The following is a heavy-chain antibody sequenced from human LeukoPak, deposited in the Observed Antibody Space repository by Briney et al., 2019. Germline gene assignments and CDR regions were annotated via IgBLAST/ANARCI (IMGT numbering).Heavy chain of an antibody. CDR1: GFTSSSYG. D-gene: IGHD1-14*01. CDR3: AKPGAEEYGMDV. Sequence: GGSLRLSCAASGFTSSSYGMHWVRQAPGKGLEWVAVISYDGSNKYYADSVKGRFTISRDNSKNTLYLQMNSLRAEDTAVYYCAKPGAEEYGMDVWGQGTTVTVSS. V-gene: IGHV3-30*18. CDR2: ISYDGSNK. J-gene: IGHJ6*02.